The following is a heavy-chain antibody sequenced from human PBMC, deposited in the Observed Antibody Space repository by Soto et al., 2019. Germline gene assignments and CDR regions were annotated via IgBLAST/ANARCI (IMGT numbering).Heavy chain of an antibody. CDR1: GFPFSSYA. CDR3: AKASATGKSDGMDV. D-gene: IGHD7-27*01. V-gene: IGHV3-23*01. J-gene: IGHJ6*01. CDR2: ISSGSNT. Sequence: EVQLLESGGGLVQPGGSLRLSCVASGFPFSSYAMSWVRQTPGRGLECVSSISSGSNTYYTDSVRGRFTISRDNSKNSLYLQMSSLRADDTALSYCAKASATGKSDGMDVWGQGTTVSVSS.